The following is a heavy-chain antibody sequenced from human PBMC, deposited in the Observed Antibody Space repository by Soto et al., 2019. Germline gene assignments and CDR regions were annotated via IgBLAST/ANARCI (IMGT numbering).Heavy chain of an antibody. J-gene: IGHJ6*03. Sequence: SETLSLTCTVSGGSINGHYWSWIRQPPGKGLEWIGYICYTGSTNYSPSLKSRVSISVDTSRNQFSLRLNSVTAADTAVYYCARPDNYFFYMDVWGKGTTVTVSS. CDR2: ICYTGST. V-gene: IGHV4-59*08. CDR3: ARPDNYFFYMDV. CDR1: GGSINGHY.